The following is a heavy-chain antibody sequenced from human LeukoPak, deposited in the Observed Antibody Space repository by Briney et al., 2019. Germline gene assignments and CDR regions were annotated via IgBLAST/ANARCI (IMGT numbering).Heavy chain of an antibody. D-gene: IGHD4-11*01. V-gene: IGHV3-73*01. CDR2: IRSKANSYAT. CDR3: TRLRPTVSDTDYMDV. J-gene: IGHJ6*03. Sequence: GGSLRLSCAASGFTFSGSAMHWVRQASGKGLEWVGRIRSKANSYATAYAASVKGRFTISRDDSKNTAYLQMNGLKTEDTAVYYCTRLRPTVSDTDYMDVWGKGTTVTVSS. CDR1: GFTFSGSA.